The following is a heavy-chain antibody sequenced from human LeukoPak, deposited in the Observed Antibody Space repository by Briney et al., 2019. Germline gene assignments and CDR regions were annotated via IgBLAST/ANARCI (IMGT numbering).Heavy chain of an antibody. CDR1: GYSISSGYY. CDR3: GRLPRSSGYYGPVDS. D-gene: IGHD3-22*01. V-gene: IGHV4-38-2*02. CDR2: IYNSGST. J-gene: IGHJ4*02. Sequence: SETLSLTCTVSGYSISSGYYWGWIRQSPGKGLEWIGSIYNSGSTYYNPSLKSRVTISIDTSKNQFSLKLSSVTAADTAIYFCGRLPRSSGYYGPVDSWGQGSLVTVSS.